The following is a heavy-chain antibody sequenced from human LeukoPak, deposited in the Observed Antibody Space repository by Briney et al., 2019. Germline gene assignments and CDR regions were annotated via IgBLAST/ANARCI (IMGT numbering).Heavy chain of an antibody. CDR2: IHIYRGNT. D-gene: IGHD6-13*01. CDR1: GYSSTNYG. CDR3: ARDVGITVADSFDP. Sequence: ASVKVSCKASGYSSTNYGISWVLQPPGQGLEWMGWIHIYRGNTNYAQKFQGRITMTTDTSTSTVYMEVRGLRSDDTAMYYCARDVGITVADSFDPWGQGTLVTVSS. V-gene: IGHV1-18*01. J-gene: IGHJ5*02.